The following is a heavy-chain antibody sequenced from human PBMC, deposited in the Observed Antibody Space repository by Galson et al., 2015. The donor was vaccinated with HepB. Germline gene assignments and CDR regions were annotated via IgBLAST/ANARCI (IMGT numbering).Heavy chain of an antibody. V-gene: IGHV3-30*03. Sequence: SLRLSCAASGFRFNSYVMHWVRQAPGKGLEWVAVVSSDGSAQLYADSVKGRFTISRDNAENSLHLQMNSLRAEDTAVYFCARRYSSGYYFFAGMDVLGQGTTVTVSS. J-gene: IGHJ6*02. CDR2: VSSDGSAQ. CDR3: ARRYSSGYYFFAGMDV. D-gene: IGHD6-19*01. CDR1: GFRFNSYV.